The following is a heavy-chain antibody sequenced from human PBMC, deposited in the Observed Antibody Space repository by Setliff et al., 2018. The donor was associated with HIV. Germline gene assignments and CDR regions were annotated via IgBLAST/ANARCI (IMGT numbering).Heavy chain of an antibody. CDR3: ARQGYNYDSSGYLIPAGYFQH. J-gene: IGHJ1*01. Sequence: SETLSLTCTVSGGSISSSTYYWGWIRQPPGKGLEWIGSLYYSGGTYYNPSLKSRLTISVDTSNNQFSLKLTSVTDADTAVYYCARQGYNYDSSGYLIPAGYFQHWGQGTLVTVSS. V-gene: IGHV4-39*01. CDR1: GGSISSSTYY. CDR2: LYYSGGT. D-gene: IGHD3-22*01.